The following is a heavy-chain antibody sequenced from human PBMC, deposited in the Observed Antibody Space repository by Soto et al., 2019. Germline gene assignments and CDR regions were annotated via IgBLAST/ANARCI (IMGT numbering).Heavy chain of an antibody. CDR1: GGSISSYY. Sequence: SETLSLTCTVSGGSISSYYWSWIRQPPGKGLEWIGYIYYSGSTYYNPSLKSRITISADTSKNQFSLHLTSMTAEDTAVYYCARDGNWLLDYWGQGALVTVSS. CDR2: IYYSGST. D-gene: IGHD1-1*01. V-gene: IGHV4-59*12. CDR3: ARDGNWLLDY. J-gene: IGHJ4*02.